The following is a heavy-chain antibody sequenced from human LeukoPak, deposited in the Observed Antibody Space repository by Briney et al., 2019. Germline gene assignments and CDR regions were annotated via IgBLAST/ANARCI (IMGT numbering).Heavy chain of an antibody. D-gene: IGHD6-13*01. V-gene: IGHV4-39*07. J-gene: IGHJ4*02. Sequence: SQTLSLTCTVSGGSISTRSYHWGWIRQSPEKGLEWIATIYYTGGTYYNPSLKSRVTISIDTSKNQFSLKMSSVTAADTAVYYCARVSSGSRFGSWGQGTLVTVSS. CDR1: GGSISTRSYH. CDR2: IYYTGGT. CDR3: ARVSSGSRFGS.